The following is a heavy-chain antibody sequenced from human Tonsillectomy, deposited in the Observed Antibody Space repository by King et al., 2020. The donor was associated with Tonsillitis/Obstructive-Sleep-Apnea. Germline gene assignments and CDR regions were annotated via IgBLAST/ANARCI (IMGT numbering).Heavy chain of an antibody. Sequence: VQLVESGGGVVQPGRSLRLSCAASGFTFSSYAMHWVRQAPGKGLEWVAVISYDGSNKYYADSVKGRFTISRDNSKTTLYLQMNSLRAEDTAVYYCARVAAAGTLCYGMDVWGQGTMVTVS. V-gene: IGHV3-30*04. CDR1: GFTFSSYA. J-gene: IGHJ6*02. CDR2: ISYDGSNK. CDR3: ARVAAAGTLCYGMDV. D-gene: IGHD6-13*01.